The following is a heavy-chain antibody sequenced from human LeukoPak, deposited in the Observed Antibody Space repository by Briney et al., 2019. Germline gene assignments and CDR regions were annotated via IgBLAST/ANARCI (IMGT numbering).Heavy chain of an antibody. CDR3: ARAERWLQFDY. CDR2: INPSDRST. CDR1: GYTFTSYY. Sequence: ASVKVSFKSSGYTFTSYYLHWVRQAPGQGLEWVGIINPSDRSTSYPQKFQGRVNMTKDTSTRTVYMELSSLRSEDTVGYYCARAERWLQFDYWGQGTLVTVSS. V-gene: IGHV1-46*01. J-gene: IGHJ4*02. D-gene: IGHD5-24*01.